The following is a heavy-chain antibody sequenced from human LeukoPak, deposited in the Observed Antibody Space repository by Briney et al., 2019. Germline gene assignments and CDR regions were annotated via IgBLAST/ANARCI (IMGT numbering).Heavy chain of an antibody. V-gene: IGHV3-23*01. CDR1: GFTFSSFA. J-gene: IGHJ3*02. D-gene: IGHD1-26*01. Sequence: GGSLRLSCAASGFTFSSFAMSWVRQAPGKGLEWVSTISSGGGSTYYADSVRGRFTISRDNSKNTLYLQMNSLRAEDTAVYYCAKLRRVGATRDAFDIWGQGTMVTVSS. CDR3: AKLRRVGATRDAFDI. CDR2: ISSGGGST.